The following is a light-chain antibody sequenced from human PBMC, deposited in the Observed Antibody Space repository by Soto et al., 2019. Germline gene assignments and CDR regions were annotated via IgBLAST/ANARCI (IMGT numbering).Light chain of an antibody. CDR1: QGISNF. Sequence: DIQMTQSPSSLSASVGDRVTITCQASQGISNFLAWFQQRPGGVPNLLIYASSTLQSVVPSRFSGSESGTDFTLTISSLQPEDVATYYCQKYTSAPLTFGGGTKVEIK. CDR2: ASS. CDR3: QKYTSAPLT. V-gene: IGKV1-27*01. J-gene: IGKJ4*01.